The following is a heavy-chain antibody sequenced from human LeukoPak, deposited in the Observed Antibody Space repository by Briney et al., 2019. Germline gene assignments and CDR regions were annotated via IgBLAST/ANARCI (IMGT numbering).Heavy chain of an antibody. CDR2: ISGSDGST. J-gene: IGHJ4*02. CDR1: GFTFSSYA. V-gene: IGHV3-23*01. Sequence: GGSLRLSCAASGFTFSSYAMSWVRQAPGKGLEWVSAISGSDGSTYYADSVKGRFTISRGNSKNTPYLQMNSLRAEDTAVYYCAKEVAFYSSGPFDYWGQGTLVTVSS. CDR3: AKEVAFYSSGPFDY. D-gene: IGHD6-19*01.